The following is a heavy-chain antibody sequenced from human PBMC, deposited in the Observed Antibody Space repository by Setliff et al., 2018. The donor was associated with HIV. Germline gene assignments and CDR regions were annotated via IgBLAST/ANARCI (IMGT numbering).Heavy chain of an antibody. D-gene: IGHD2-15*01. V-gene: IGHV4-59*11. Sequence: SETLSLTCSVSGGSITSHYWTWIRQPPGKGLEWIGVISYSGSPHYNPSLKSRVTIGMDTSKNQASLTLSSVTAVDTAVYYCARFCSGGSCPDYWGQGTLVTVSS. CDR3: ARFCSGGSCPDY. CDR1: GGSITSHY. J-gene: IGHJ4*02. CDR2: ISYSGSP.